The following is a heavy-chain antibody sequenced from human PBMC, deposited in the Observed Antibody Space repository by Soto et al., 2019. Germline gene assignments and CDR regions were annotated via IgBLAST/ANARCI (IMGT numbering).Heavy chain of an antibody. CDR1: GGIFSTYA. J-gene: IGHJ4*02. Sequence: QVQLVQSGAEVKKPGSSVKVSCKASGGIFSTYAISWLRQAPGQGLEWMGGIIPIFGTPNYAQRFQGRVTITAEESTTTSYMELSRLKSEDTAVYYCARDRDDYGSGNYYNRIDFWGQGTQVTVSS. V-gene: IGHV1-69*01. CDR3: ARDRDDYGSGNYYNRIDF. CDR2: IIPIFGTP. D-gene: IGHD3-10*01.